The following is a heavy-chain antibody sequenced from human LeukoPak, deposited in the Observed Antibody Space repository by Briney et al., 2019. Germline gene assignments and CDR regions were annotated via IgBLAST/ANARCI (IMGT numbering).Heavy chain of an antibody. CDR2: ISQNGAP. Sequence: GGSLKLSCVASGLIFSSYVMTWVRQPPGKGLEWVSSISQNGAPLYLDSAKGRFAISRDNSTSTVFLQEGGLKGKDTATYYCAIFHASGSRGRGSGFWGEGALVTVSS. V-gene: IGHV3-23*01. CDR1: GLIFSSYV. D-gene: IGHD3-10*01. J-gene: IGHJ4*02. CDR3: AIFHASGSRGRGSGF.